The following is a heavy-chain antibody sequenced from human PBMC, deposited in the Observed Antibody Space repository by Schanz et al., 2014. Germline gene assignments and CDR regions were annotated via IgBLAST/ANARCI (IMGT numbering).Heavy chain of an antibody. V-gene: IGHV1-18*01. CDR2: ISAYNGHT. CDR1: GYTFTSYG. Sequence: QGQLVQSGAEVKKPGASVKVSCKASGYTFTSYGITWVRQAPGQGLEWMGWISAYNGHTTYAQKVHGRVTMTRDTSTSTVYMELSSLRSDDTAMYYCVTEKRMESGTWAKAFDIWGQGTWVTVSS. J-gene: IGHJ3*02. D-gene: IGHD3-3*01. CDR3: VTEKRMESGTWAKAFDI.